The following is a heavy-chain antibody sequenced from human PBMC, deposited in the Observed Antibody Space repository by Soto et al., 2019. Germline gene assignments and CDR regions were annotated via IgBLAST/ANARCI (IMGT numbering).Heavy chain of an antibody. Sequence: PGESLKISCKASGYNFTNYWIGWVRQMSGKGLEWMAVIYPDDSKTRYSPAFQGQVTISVDKSISTAYLQWSSLKASDTAMYYCARHHAAVPGEGNYHYGMAVRGQGTTVTVSS. D-gene: IGHD6-19*01. CDR3: ARHHAAVPGEGNYHYGMAV. CDR2: IYPDDSKT. J-gene: IGHJ6*02. CDR1: GYNFTNYW. V-gene: IGHV5-51*01.